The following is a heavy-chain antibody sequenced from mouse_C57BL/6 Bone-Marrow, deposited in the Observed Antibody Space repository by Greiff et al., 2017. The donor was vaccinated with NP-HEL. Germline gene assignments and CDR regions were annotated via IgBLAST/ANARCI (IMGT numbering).Heavy chain of an antibody. Sequence: QVQLQQPGAELVMPGASVKLSCKASGYTFTSYWMHWVKQRPGQGLEWIGEIDPSDSYTNYNQKFKGKSTLTVDKSSSTAYMQLSSLTSEDSAVYYCAAGDYYSNYGFAYWGQGTLVTVSA. V-gene: IGHV1-69*01. CDR2: IDPSDSYT. CDR1: GYTFTSYW. CDR3: AAGDYYSNYGFAY. D-gene: IGHD2-5*01. J-gene: IGHJ3*01.